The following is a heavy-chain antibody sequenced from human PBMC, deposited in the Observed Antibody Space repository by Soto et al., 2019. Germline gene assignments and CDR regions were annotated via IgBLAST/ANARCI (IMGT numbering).Heavy chain of an antibody. J-gene: IGHJ2*01. CDR1: GFTFINYA. Sequence: EVQLLESGGGLVQPGGSLRLSCVGSGFTFINYAMNWVRQTPGKGLEWVSGISGGGDRTFDADSVKGRFTISRDNSKNTMNLQMNSLGADDTAVYYCVRTVLGYTGRPDSCYFDLWGRGTLVTVSS. CDR2: ISGGGDRT. V-gene: IGHV3-23*01. D-gene: IGHD2-2*02. CDR3: VRTVLGYTGRPDSCYFDL.